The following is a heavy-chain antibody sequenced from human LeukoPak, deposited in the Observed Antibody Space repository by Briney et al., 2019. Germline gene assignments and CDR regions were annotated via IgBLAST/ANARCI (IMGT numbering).Heavy chain of an antibody. CDR3: ERSHGGY. J-gene: IGHJ4*02. V-gene: IGHV4-59*01. CDR1: GGSISSYY. CDR2: IYYRGST. D-gene: IGHD3-16*01. Sequence: SETLSLTCTVSGGSISSYYWSWIRQPPGKGLEWIGYIYYRGSTKYNPSLKSRVTISVDTSKNQFSLKLSSVTAADTAVYYCERSHGGYWGQGTLVTVSS.